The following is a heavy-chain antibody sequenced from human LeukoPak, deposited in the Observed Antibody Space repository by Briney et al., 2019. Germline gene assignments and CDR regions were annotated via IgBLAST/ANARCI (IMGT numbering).Heavy chain of an antibody. CDR2: IKSKTDGGTT. D-gene: IGHD3-22*01. CDR3: TTDQFIYYDSSGYYYKTEYFQH. J-gene: IGHJ1*01. Sequence: GGSLTLPCAASGFTFSNAGMSWVRQARAKGLEWVGRIKSKTDGGTTDYAAPVKGRFTISRDDSKNTLYLQMNSLKTEDTAVYYCTTDQFIYYDSSGYYYKTEYFQHWGQGTLVTVSS. V-gene: IGHV3-15*01. CDR1: GFTFSNAG.